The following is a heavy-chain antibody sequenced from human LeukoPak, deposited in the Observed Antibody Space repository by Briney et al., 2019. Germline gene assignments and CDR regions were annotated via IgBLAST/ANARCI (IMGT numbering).Heavy chain of an antibody. Sequence: GGSLRLSCAASGFTVSSNYMSWVRQAPGKGLEWVSVIYSGDNTYYADSVKGRFTVTRDNSNNTLYLQMNSLRAEDTAVYYCARDKWVTWGQGTLVTVSS. CDR2: IYSGDNT. CDR3: ARDKWVT. D-gene: IGHD5-18*01. CDR1: GFTVSSNY. V-gene: IGHV3-66*01. J-gene: IGHJ4*02.